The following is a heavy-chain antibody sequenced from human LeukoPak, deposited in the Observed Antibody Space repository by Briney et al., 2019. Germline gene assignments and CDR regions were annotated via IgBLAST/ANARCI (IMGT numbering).Heavy chain of an antibody. J-gene: IGHJ3*02. CDR2: INAGNGNT. V-gene: IGHV1-3*01. CDR3: ARTTRSWYEDNDAFDI. Sequence: ASVKVSCKASAYTFTIYTIHWVCQAPGQRLEWMGWINAGNGNTRYSQNFQGRVTITRDTSATTAYMELSSLRSEDTAVYYCARTTRSWYEDNDAFDIWGQGTTVTVSS. D-gene: IGHD6-13*01. CDR1: AYTFTIYT.